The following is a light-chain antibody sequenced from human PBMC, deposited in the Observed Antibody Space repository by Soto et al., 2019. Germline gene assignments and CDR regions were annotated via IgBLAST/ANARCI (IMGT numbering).Light chain of an antibody. CDR2: KAT. CDR1: QSITSW. CDR3: QQYNDFQYT. Sequence: DIEMTQSPSTLSASVGDRVTLTCRASQSITSWVAWYQQKPGKAPKLLIYKATHLQTGVPPRFSGRGSGTEFSLTISCLQPEDFASYYCQQYNDFQYTFGQGTSLEMK. J-gene: IGKJ2*01. V-gene: IGKV1-5*03.